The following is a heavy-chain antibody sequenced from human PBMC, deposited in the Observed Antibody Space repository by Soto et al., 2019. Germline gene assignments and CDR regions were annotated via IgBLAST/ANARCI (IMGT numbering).Heavy chain of an antibody. CDR2: VKSKNDGGTT. V-gene: IGHV3-15*07. CDR3: TIDSYITTIKDRFDY. J-gene: IGHJ4*01. D-gene: IGHD3-22*01. CDR1: GFTFSNAW. Sequence: EVHLVESGGGLVKPGGSLRLSCAASGFTFSNAWINWVRQTPGRGLEWVGRVKSKNDGGTTDFAAPVKGRFAISRDDSRNRVYLEMNSLQTADRAMYYCTIDSYITTIKDRFDYWGHGTLVTVSS.